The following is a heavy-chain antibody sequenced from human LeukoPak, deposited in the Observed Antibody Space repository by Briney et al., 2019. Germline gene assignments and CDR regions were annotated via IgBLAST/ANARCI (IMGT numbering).Heavy chain of an antibody. CDR3: ARGAYFYGSGINWFDP. CDR2: IYYSGST. D-gene: IGHD3-10*01. J-gene: IGHJ5*02. V-gene: IGHV4-39*07. CDR1: GGSISSSRDY. Sequence: PSETLSLTCTVSGGSISSSRDYWAWLRQPPGKGLEWIANIYYSGSTYYSPSLKSRVTISLDTSKNQFSLKLSSVTAADTAVYYCARGAYFYGSGINWFDPWGQGTLITVSS.